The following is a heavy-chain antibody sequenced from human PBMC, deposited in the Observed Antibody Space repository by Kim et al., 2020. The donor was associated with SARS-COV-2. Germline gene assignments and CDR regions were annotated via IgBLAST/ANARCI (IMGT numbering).Heavy chain of an antibody. D-gene: IGHD1-26*01. J-gene: IGHJ4*02. CDR1: GYTFTSYA. CDR3: ARSGGPRGGFDY. Sequence: ASVKVSCKASGYTFTSYAVHWVRQAPGQRLEWMGYISTAIENTKYSQKFQGRVTITRDTSASTAYMELRSLRSEDTAVYYCARSGGPRGGFDYWGQGTLVTVSS. V-gene: IGHV1-3*04. CDR2: ISTAIENT.